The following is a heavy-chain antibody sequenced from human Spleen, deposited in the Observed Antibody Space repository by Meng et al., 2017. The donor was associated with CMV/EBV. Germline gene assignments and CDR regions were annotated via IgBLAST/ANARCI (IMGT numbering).Heavy chain of an antibody. Sequence: LKISCAGSGFTFSGFGMNWVRRAPGKGLEWVSFISGGSSYIYYADSLKGRFTISRDNAKNSLYLQINSLRAEDTAVYYCARVGPQETFDIWGQGTMVTVSS. CDR3: ARVGPQETFDI. CDR1: GFTFSGFG. D-gene: IGHD3-16*01. J-gene: IGHJ3*02. CDR2: ISGGSSYI. V-gene: IGHV3-21*01.